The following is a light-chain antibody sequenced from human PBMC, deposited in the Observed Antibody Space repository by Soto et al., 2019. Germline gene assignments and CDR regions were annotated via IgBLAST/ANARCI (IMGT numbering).Light chain of an antibody. Sequence: EIVLTQSPGTLSLSPGERATLSCRASQSVTSNFLAWYQQKPGQTPRLFIYGASSRTTGVPDRFSGSGSGTDFTLTSSRLEPEDFAVYYCQQYGSSPMTFGQGTKLEIK. J-gene: IGKJ2*01. V-gene: IGKV3-20*01. CDR3: QQYGSSPMT. CDR2: GAS. CDR1: QSVTSNF.